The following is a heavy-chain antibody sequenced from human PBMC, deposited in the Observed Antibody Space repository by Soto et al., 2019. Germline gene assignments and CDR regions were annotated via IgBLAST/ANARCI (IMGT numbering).Heavy chain of an antibody. CDR2: ISYDGSNK. D-gene: IGHD6-25*01. CDR1: GFTFSSYG. V-gene: IGHV3-30*18. Sequence: QVQLVESGGGVVQPGRSLRLSCAASGFTFSSYGMHWVRQAPGKGLEWVAVISYDGSNKYYADSVKGQFTISRDKSKNTLYLQMNSLIAEDTAVYYCAKDRRPNYYDGMDVWGQGTTVTVSS. CDR3: AKDRRPNYYDGMDV. J-gene: IGHJ6*02.